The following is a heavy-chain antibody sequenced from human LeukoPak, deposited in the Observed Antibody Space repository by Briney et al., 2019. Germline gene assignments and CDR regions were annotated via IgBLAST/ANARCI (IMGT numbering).Heavy chain of an antibody. D-gene: IGHD3-9*01. Sequence: PGGSLRLSCAASGFTFSNYGMHWVRQAPGKGLGWVAFIRYDGSKKYYADSVKGRFTISRDNSKNTLYLQMNSLRAEDTAMYYCANGPHYNILTGFYKVRSHLDYWGQGTLVTVSS. CDR1: GFTFSNYG. CDR2: IRYDGSKK. CDR3: ANGPHYNILTGFYKVRSHLDY. J-gene: IGHJ4*02. V-gene: IGHV3-30*02.